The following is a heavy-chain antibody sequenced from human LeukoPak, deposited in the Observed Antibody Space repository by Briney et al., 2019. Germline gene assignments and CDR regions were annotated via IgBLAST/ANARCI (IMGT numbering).Heavy chain of an antibody. V-gene: IGHV3-7*03. J-gene: IGHJ4*02. CDR2: IKQDGSEK. Sequence: PGGSLRLSCAASGFTFSNYWMSWVRQAPGKGLEWVANIKQDGSEKYYVNFVKGRFTISRDNAKNSLYLQMNSLRAEDTAVYYCAKGMWELLRGYFDYWGQGTLVTVSS. CDR1: GFTFSNYW. D-gene: IGHD1-26*01. CDR3: AKGMWELLRGYFDY.